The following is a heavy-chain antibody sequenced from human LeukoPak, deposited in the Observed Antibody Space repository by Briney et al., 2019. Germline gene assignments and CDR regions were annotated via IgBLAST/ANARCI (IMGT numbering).Heavy chain of an antibody. Sequence: GRSLRLSCAASGFTFSSYGMHWVRQAPGKGLEWVAVIWYDGSNKYYADSVKGRFTISRDNSKNTLYLQMNSLRAEDKAVYYCAKYYYDSSGIDYWGQGTLVTVSS. D-gene: IGHD3-22*01. J-gene: IGHJ4*02. CDR3: AKYYYDSSGIDY. CDR1: GFTFSSYG. V-gene: IGHV3-33*06. CDR2: IWYDGSNK.